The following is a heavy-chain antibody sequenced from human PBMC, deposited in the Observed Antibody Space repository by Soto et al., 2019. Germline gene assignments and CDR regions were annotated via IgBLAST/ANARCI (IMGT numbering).Heavy chain of an antibody. D-gene: IGHD2-8*01. CDR1: SFAFSSDA. CDR2: ISFAGSNK. CDR3: ARDEIVLMVYDISAMDV. J-gene: IGHJ6*01. Sequence: GGCQRRYCATFSFAFSSDALPCVCQAPGKGLEWVADISFAGSNKYYAESVKGRFTISRDNSKQTLYLQMNSLTPEHTAVYHCARDEIVLMVYDISAMDVWGQGT. V-gene: IGHV3-30-3*01.